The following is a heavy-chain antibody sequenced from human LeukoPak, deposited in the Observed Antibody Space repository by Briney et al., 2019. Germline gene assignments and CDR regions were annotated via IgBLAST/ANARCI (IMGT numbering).Heavy chain of an antibody. V-gene: IGHV7-4-1*02. CDR2: INTNTGNP. J-gene: IGHJ4*02. CDR3: ARAPAAVPFDY. Sequence: GASVKVSCKASGYTFTSYGISWVRQAPGQGLEWMGWINTNTGNPTYAQGFTGRFVFSLDTSVSTAYLQISSLKAEDTAVYYCARAPAAVPFDYWGQGTLVTVSS. D-gene: IGHD6-13*01. CDR1: GYTFTSYG.